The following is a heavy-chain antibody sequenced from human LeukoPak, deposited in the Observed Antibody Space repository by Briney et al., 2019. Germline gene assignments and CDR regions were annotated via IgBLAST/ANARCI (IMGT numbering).Heavy chain of an antibody. Sequence: NPSETLSLTCNVSDVSIRSYYWSWIRQPPGKGLEWIGHIYYSGTIKYNPSLKSRVTISVDVPKNQFSLNLSSVTAADTAVYYCARVRDGYCPEMDYWAQGTLVTVSS. J-gene: IGHJ4*02. CDR3: ARVRDGYCPEMDY. D-gene: IGHD5-24*01. CDR2: IYYSGTI. V-gene: IGHV4-59*01. CDR1: DVSIRSYY.